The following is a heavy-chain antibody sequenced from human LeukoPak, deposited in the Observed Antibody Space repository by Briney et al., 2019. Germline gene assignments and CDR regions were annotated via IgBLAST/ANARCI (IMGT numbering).Heavy chain of an antibody. Sequence: ASVKVSCKTSGYTFTGYYMHWVRQAPGQGLEWMGWINPNSGGTNYAQKFQGRVTMTRDTSISTAYMELSRLRSDDTAVCYCARDLPGYYYDSSGYYYDDEAFDIWGQGTMVTVSS. V-gene: IGHV1-2*02. CDR2: INPNSGGT. D-gene: IGHD3-22*01. CDR3: ARDLPGYYYDSSGYYYDDEAFDI. CDR1: GYTFTGYY. J-gene: IGHJ3*02.